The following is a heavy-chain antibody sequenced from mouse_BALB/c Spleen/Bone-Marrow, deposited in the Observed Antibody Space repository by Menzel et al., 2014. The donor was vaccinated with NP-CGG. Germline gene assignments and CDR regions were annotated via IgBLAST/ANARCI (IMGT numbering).Heavy chain of an antibody. D-gene: IGHD1-1*01. CDR3: ARYNGSSYFDN. CDR1: GFTFSDSW. Sequence: VQLKQSGGGLVQPGGSMKLSCPASGFTFSDSWMDWVRQSPEKGLEWVAEIRSKANNHATYYAESVKGRFTISRDDSKSSVYLQMTSLRAENTGIYNCARYNGSSYFDNWGQGTPLTVSS. CDR2: IRSKANNHAT. J-gene: IGHJ2*01. V-gene: IGHV6-6*01.